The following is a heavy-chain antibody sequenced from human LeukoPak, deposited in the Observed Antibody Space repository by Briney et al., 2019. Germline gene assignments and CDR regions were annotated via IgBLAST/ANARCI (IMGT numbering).Heavy chain of an antibody. J-gene: IGHJ4*02. CDR3: ARAYGDYSGYFDY. Sequence: GGSLRLSCAASGFTFSSYAMSWVRQAPGKGLVWVSRINSDGGSTSYADSVKGRLTISRDNAKNTLYLQMNSLRAEDTAVYYCARAYGDYSGYFDYWGQGTLVTVSS. CDR1: GFTFSSYA. CDR2: INSDGGST. D-gene: IGHD4-17*01. V-gene: IGHV3-74*01.